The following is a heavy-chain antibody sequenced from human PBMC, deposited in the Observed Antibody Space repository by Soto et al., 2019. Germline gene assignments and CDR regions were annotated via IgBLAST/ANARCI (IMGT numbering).Heavy chain of an antibody. Sequence: SVKVSCKASGGTFSSYAISWVRQAPGQGLAWMGGIIPIFGTANYAQKFQGRVTITADESTSTAYMELSSLRSEDTAVYYCARGRSVGATYFDYWGQGTLVTVSS. D-gene: IGHD1-26*01. CDR3: ARGRSVGATYFDY. CDR2: IIPIFGTA. J-gene: IGHJ4*02. V-gene: IGHV1-69*13. CDR1: GGTFSSYA.